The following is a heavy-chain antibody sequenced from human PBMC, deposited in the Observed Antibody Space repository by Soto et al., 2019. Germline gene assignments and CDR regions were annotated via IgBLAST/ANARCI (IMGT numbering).Heavy chain of an antibody. CDR1: GLTFSNYA. CDR2: MSGSSSTT. J-gene: IGHJ4*02. V-gene: IGHV3-23*01. CDR3: AKNQERELPRVIDF. D-gene: IGHD1-7*01. Sequence: PGGSLRLSCATSGLTFSNYAMSWVRQAPGGGLERVSSMSGSSSTTYYADSVRGRVTISRERSKNTLFLQMSSLRAEDTALYYCAKNQERELPRVIDFWGQGTLVTVSS.